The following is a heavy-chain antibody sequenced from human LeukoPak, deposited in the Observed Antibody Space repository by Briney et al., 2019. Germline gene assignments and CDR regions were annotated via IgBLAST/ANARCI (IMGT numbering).Heavy chain of an antibody. CDR2: IYHSGST. D-gene: IGHD3-10*01. Sequence: PSETLSLTCTVSGGSISSSSYYWGWIRQPPGKGLEWIGSIYHSGSTNYNPSLKSRVTISVDKSKNQFSLKLSSVTAADTAAYYCARDSTMVRGVRSVGAFDIWGQGTMVTVSS. CDR1: GGSISSSSYY. V-gene: IGHV4-39*07. J-gene: IGHJ3*02. CDR3: ARDSTMVRGVRSVGAFDI.